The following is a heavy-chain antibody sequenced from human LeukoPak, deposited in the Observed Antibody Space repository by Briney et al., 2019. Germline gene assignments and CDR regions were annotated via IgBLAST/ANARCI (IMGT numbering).Heavy chain of an antibody. CDR1: GFTLSNYA. Sequence: GGSLRLSCAASGFTLSNYAMNWVRQAPGKGLEWVSAISGSGGTTYYADSVKGRFTISRDSSKNTLYLQMSSLRAEDTAVYYCAKDALRLGELSLIDYWGQGALVTVSS. V-gene: IGHV3-23*01. CDR2: ISGSGGTT. CDR3: AKDALRLGELSLIDY. D-gene: IGHD3-16*02. J-gene: IGHJ4*02.